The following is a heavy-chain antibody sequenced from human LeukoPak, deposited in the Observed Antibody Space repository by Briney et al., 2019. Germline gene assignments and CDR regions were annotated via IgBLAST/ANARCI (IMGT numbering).Heavy chain of an antibody. Sequence: ASVKVSCKASGYTFTSYGISWVRQAPGQGLEWMGWISAYNGNTNYAQKLQGRVTMTTDTSPSTAYMELRSLRSDDTAVYYCARDRVTTYGGYYYYYGMDVWGQGTTVTVSS. CDR1: GYTFTSYG. D-gene: IGHD4-17*01. CDR2: ISAYNGNT. J-gene: IGHJ6*02. V-gene: IGHV1-18*01. CDR3: ARDRVTTYGGYYYYYGMDV.